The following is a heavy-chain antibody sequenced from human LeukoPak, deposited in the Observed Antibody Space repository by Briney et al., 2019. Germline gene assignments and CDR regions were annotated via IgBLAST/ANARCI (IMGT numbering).Heavy chain of an antibody. CDR2: IYPGDSDT. V-gene: IGHV5-51*01. CDR3: ARLVLGVVSFSVTYSHNWFDP. Sequence: GESLKISCKASEYNFGNYWIAWVRQMPVKGLEWMGTIYPGDSDTTYSPSFQGHVTISADKSIGTAYLEWSSLKASDTAMYFCARLVLGVVSFSVTYSHNWFDPWGQGTLVTVAS. CDR1: EYNFGNYW. D-gene: IGHD2-21*01. J-gene: IGHJ5*02.